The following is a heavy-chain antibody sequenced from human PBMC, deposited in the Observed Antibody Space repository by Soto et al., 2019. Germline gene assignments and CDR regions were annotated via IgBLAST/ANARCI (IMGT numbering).Heavy chain of an antibody. J-gene: IGHJ6*02. CDR2: ISGSGGST. Sequence: PGGSLRLSCAASGFTFGSYAMSWVRQAPGKGLEWVSTISGSGGSTYYADSVKGRFTISRDNSKNTLYLQMNSLRAEDTAVYYCARKGSYFAYGMDVWGQATTVTVSS. CDR1: GFTFGSYA. D-gene: IGHD3-10*01. V-gene: IGHV3-23*01. CDR3: ARKGSYFAYGMDV.